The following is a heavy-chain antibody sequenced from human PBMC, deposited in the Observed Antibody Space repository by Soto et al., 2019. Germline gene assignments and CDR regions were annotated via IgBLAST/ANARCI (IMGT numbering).Heavy chain of an antibody. CDR1: GGSISSGGYY. CDR3: ASDSYGSLGLDY. J-gene: IGHJ4*02. V-gene: IGHV4-31*03. Sequence: PSETLSLTCTVSGGSISSGGYYWSWIRQHPGKGLEWIGYIYYSGSTYYNPSLKSRVTISVDTSKNQFSLKLSSVTAADTAVYYCASDSYGSLGLDYWGQGTLVTVSS. D-gene: IGHD5-18*01. CDR2: IYYSGST.